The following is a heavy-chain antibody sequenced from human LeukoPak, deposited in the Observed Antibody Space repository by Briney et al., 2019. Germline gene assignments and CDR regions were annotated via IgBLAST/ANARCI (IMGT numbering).Heavy chain of an antibody. Sequence: GSSVKVSFKASGGTFIIYAISWVRQAPGQGREWMGRIIPILGIANYAQKFQGRVTITADKSTSTAYMELSSLRSEDTAVYYCARGVVVAATWVGYFDYWGQGTLVTVSS. V-gene: IGHV1-69*04. D-gene: IGHD2-15*01. J-gene: IGHJ4*02. CDR2: IIPILGIA. CDR1: GGTFIIYA. CDR3: ARGVVVAATWVGYFDY.